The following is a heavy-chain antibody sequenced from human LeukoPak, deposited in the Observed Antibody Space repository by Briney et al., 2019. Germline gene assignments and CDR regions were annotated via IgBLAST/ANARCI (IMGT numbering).Heavy chain of an antibody. D-gene: IGHD1-14*01. Sequence: GGSLRLSCAASGFTFSDYYMSRIRQAPGKGLEWVSYISSSGSTIYYADSVKGRFTISRDNAKNSLYLQMNSLRAEDTAVYYCARDRPGVDDAFDIWGQGTMVTVSS. CDR3: ARDRPGVDDAFDI. J-gene: IGHJ3*02. CDR2: ISSSGSTI. V-gene: IGHV3-11*01. CDR1: GFTFSDYY.